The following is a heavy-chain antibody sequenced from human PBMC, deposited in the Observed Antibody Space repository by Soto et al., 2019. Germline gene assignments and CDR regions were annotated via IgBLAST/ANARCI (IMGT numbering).Heavy chain of an antibody. CDR2: IYDSGST. V-gene: IGHV4-59*08. D-gene: IGHD1-1*01. J-gene: IGHJ4*02. CDR3: ARRYGSSFDY. CDR1: GGSISSYY. Sequence: QVQLQESGPGLVKPSETLSLTCTVSGGSISSYYWSWIRQPPGKGLEWIGYIYDSGSTNYNPSLKSRVTISVDTSKNQFSLNLSSMTAADTAVYYCARRYGSSFDYWGQGTLVTVSS.